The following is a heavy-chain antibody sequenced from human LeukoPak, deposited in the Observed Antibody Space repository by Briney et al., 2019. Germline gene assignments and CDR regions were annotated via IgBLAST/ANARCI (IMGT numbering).Heavy chain of an antibody. Sequence: GESLKISCKGSGYSFTSYWIGWVRQMPGKGLEWMGIIYPGDSDTRVSPSFQGQVTISADKSTGTAHLQWSSLKSSDTAMYYCARKGAGTSYYFDYWGQGTLVTVSS. CDR1: GYSFTSYW. CDR3: ARKGAGTSYYFDY. V-gene: IGHV5-51*01. J-gene: IGHJ4*02. CDR2: IYPGDSDT.